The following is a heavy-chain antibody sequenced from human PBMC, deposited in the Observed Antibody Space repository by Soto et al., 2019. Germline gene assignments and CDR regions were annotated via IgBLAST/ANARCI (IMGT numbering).Heavy chain of an antibody. CDR3: SRHNWNYIWFDP. V-gene: IGHV5-10-1*01. CDR1: GYIFTCYW. CDR2: IDPSDSYT. J-gene: IGHJ5*02. Sequence: GDSHNNTCKGSGYIFTCYWISWMRPMPGKGLEWMGRIDPSDSYTNYSPSFQGHVTISADTSISTAYLQWSSLEASDTAMYYCSRHNWNYIWFDPWGQGTLVTVSS. D-gene: IGHD1-7*01.